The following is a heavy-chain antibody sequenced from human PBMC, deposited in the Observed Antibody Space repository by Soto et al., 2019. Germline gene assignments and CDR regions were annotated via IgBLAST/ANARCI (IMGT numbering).Heavy chain of an antibody. CDR3: ARGGDGRLSYY. V-gene: IGHV3-21*01. D-gene: IGHD2-21*02. J-gene: IGHJ4*02. CDR2: ISSGSSYI. CDR1: GFTFSSYS. Sequence: GGSLRLSCAASGFTFSSYSMNWVRQAPGKGLEWVSSISSGSSYIYYAYSVKGRFTISRDNAKNSLYLQMNSLRVEDTAVYYCARGGDGRLSYYWGQGTLVTVSS.